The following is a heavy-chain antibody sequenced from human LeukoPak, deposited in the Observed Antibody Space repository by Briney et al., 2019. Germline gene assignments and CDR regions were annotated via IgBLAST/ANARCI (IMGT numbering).Heavy chain of an antibody. J-gene: IGHJ5*01. V-gene: IGHV3-7*01. CDR2: INQDGSEK. CDR1: GITFSTYW. Sequence: GGSLRLSCAASGITFSTYWMNWVRQAPGKGLEWVANINQDGSEKYYVDSVKGRFTISRDNAKNSLYLQMNGLRAEDTAVYYCARPYSISWELDSWGQGTLVTVSS. D-gene: IGHD6-13*01. CDR3: ARPYSISWELDS.